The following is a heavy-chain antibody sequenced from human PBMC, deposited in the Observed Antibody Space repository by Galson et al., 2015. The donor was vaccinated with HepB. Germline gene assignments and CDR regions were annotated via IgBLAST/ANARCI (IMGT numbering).Heavy chain of an antibody. CDR2: IYYSGST. D-gene: IGHD3-22*01. CDR3: ARDYYDSSGYYPADP. J-gene: IGHJ5*02. V-gene: IGHV4-30-4*07. CDR1: GGSISSGGYS. Sequence: TLSLTCAVSGGSISSGGYSWSWIRQPPGKGLEWIGYIYYSGSTYYNPPLKGRVTISVDTSKNQFSLKLSSVTAADTAVYYCARDYYDSSGYYPADPWGQGTLVTVSS.